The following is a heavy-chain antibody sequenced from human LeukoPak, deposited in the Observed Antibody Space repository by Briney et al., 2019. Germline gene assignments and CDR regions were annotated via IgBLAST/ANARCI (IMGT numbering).Heavy chain of an antibody. Sequence: PSETLSLTCTVSGGSISSYYWSWIGQPPGKGLEWIGYIYSSGSTNYNPSLKSRVTISVDTSKNQFSLKLSSVTAADTAVYYCARLRDYYYGMDVWGQGTTVTVSS. CDR2: IYSSGST. CDR3: ARLRDYYYGMDV. CDR1: GGSISSYY. J-gene: IGHJ6*02. V-gene: IGHV4-59*01.